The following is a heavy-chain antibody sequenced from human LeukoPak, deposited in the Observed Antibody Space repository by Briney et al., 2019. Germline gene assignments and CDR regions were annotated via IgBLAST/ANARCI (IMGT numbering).Heavy chain of an antibody. D-gene: IGHD7-27*01. Sequence: ASVNVSCKASGYTFTSYYLHWVRQAPGQGLEWMGMISPSGGSTSYAQKFQGRVTMTRDTSTSTVYMELSSLRSEDTAVYYCARIITVDWGNQHFDYWGQGTLVTVSS. J-gene: IGHJ4*02. CDR2: ISPSGGST. CDR3: ARIITVDWGNQHFDY. CDR1: GYTFTSYY. V-gene: IGHV1-46*01.